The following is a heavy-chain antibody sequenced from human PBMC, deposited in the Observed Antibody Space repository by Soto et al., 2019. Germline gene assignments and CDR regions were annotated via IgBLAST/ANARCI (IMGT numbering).Heavy chain of an antibody. CDR1: GGSFSGYY. V-gene: IGHV4-34*01. CDR2: INHSGST. D-gene: IGHD3-10*01. Sequence: SETLSLTCAVYGGSFSGYYWSWIRQPPGKGLEWIGEINHSGSTNYNPSLKSRVTISVDTSKNQFSLKLSSVTAADTAVYYCARPAMVRGVGAPGYWFDPWGQGTLVTVSS. CDR3: ARPAMVRGVGAPGYWFDP. J-gene: IGHJ5*02.